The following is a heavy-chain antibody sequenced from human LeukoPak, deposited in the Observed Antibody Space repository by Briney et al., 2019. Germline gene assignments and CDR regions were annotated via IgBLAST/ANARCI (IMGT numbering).Heavy chain of an antibody. CDR2: INHSGNT. CDR3: AREGYYYGSGSYHYYMDV. D-gene: IGHD3-10*01. J-gene: IGHJ6*03. V-gene: IGHV4-34*01. Sequence: SETLSLTCGVSGGSFSGYYWNWIHQSPEKGLEWVGEINHSGNTRYNPSLRSRVTMSVDTSKNQFSLKLSSVTAADTAVYYCAREGYYYGSGSYHYYMDVWGKGTTVTISS. CDR1: GGSFSGYY.